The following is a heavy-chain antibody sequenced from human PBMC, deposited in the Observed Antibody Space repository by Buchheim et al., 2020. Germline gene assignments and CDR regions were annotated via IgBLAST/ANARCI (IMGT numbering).Heavy chain of an antibody. V-gene: IGHV3-23*01. D-gene: IGHD1-1*01. J-gene: IGHJ5*01. CDR3: AKVRGSGEVAGTRWFDS. Sequence: EVQLLESGGGLVQPGGSLRLSCAASGFTFSSYAMSWVRQAPGKGLEWVSVISGSGGSTYYADSVKGRFTISRDNSKNTLSLQMNSLRAEDTAVYYCAKVRGSGEVAGTRWFDSWGQGTL. CDR1: GFTFSSYA. CDR2: ISGSGGST.